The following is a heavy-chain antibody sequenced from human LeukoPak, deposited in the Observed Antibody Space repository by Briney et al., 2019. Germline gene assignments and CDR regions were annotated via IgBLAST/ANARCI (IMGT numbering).Heavy chain of an antibody. J-gene: IGHJ4*02. CDR3: ATETNGRHYDY. CDR1: GLTFSTPG. CDR2: IGPTGFDR. V-gene: IGHV3-21*06. D-gene: IGHD1-14*01. Sequence: PGGSLRLSCTTSGLTFSTPGFNWVRQAPGKGLEWVASIGPTGFDRYHADSIKGRFTISRDNANNFLYLQMDGLRAEDTAVYYCATETNGRHYDYWGQGTLLTVSS.